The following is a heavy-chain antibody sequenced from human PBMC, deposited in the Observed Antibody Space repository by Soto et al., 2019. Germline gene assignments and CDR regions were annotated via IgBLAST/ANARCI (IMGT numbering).Heavy chain of an antibody. CDR1: GGSISSYY. V-gene: IGHV4-59*08. Sequence: SETLSLTCTVSGGSISSYYWSWIRQPPGKGLEWIGYIYYSGSTNYNPSLKSRVTISVDTSKNQFSLKLSSVTAADTAVYYCASSITMRPLYYYMDVWGKGTTVTAP. J-gene: IGHJ6*03. CDR3: ASSITMRPLYYYMDV. CDR2: IYYSGST. D-gene: IGHD3-22*01.